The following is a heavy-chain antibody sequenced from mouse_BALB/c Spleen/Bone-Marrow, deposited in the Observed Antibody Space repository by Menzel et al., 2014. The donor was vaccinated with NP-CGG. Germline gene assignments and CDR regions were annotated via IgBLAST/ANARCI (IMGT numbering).Heavy chain of an antibody. V-gene: IGHV5-6-3*01. CDR3: SRGVDHYSWFAY. Sequence: EVKLQESGGGLVQPGGSLKLSCAASGFTFSSYGMSWVRQTPDKRLELVANINSDGGSTYYSDSVKGRFTISRDDAKNTLNLQMSSLKSEDTAMYYCSRGVDHYSWFAYWGQGTLVTVSA. J-gene: IGHJ3*01. CDR2: INSDGGST. D-gene: IGHD1-2*01. CDR1: GFTFSSYG.